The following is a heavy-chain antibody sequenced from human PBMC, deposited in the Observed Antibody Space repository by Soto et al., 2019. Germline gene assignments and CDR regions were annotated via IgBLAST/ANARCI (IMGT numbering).Heavy chain of an antibody. CDR3: ARTYSSGWYYFDY. CDR2: IIPIFGTA. D-gene: IGHD6-19*01. J-gene: IGHJ4*02. V-gene: IGHV1-69*12. Sequence: QVQLVQSGAEVKKPGSSVKVSCKASGGTFSSYAVSWVRQAPGQGLEWVGGIIPIFGTANDAQKFQGRVTITADESTSTAYMEQSSLRSEDTAVYYCARTYSSGWYYFDYWGQGTLVTVSS. CDR1: GGTFSSYA.